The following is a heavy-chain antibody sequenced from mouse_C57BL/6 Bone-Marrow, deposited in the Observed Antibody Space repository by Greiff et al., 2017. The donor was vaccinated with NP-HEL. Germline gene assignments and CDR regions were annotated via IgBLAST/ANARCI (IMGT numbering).Heavy chain of an antibody. J-gene: IGHJ1*03. D-gene: IGHD2-14*01. CDR2: ISSGGDYI. V-gene: IGHV5-9-1*02. CDR3: TRDRGKRGYFDV. CDR1: GFTFSSYG. Sequence: EVMLVESGGDLVKPGGSLKLSCAASGFTFSSYGMSWVRQTPDKRLEWVAYISSGGDYIYYADTVKGRFTISRDNARNTLYLQMSSLKSEDTAMYYCTRDRGKRGYFDVWGTGTTVTVSS.